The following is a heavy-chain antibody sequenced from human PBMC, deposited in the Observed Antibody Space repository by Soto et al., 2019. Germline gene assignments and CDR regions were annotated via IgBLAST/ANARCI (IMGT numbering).Heavy chain of an antibody. Sequence: PGGSLRLSCVASGFDFRSYEMNWARQAPGKGLEWVSNIRANDESIYYADSVKGRVSVSRDNAKNSLFLEMNSLRVDDTAVYYCAGETLRDAIDIWGQGTMVTVSS. CDR3: AGETLRDAIDI. V-gene: IGHV3-48*03. CDR2: IRANDESI. CDR1: GFDFRSYE. J-gene: IGHJ3*02.